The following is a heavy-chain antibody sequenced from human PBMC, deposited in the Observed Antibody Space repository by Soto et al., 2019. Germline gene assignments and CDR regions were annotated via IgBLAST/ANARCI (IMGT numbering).Heavy chain of an antibody. CDR3: ASSTVTTTVEPIFDY. J-gene: IGHJ4*02. V-gene: IGHV5-51*01. CDR1: GYSFTSYW. D-gene: IGHD4-17*01. Sequence: GYSFTSYWIGWVRQMPGKGLEWMGIIYPGDSDTRYSPSFQGQVTISADKSISTAYLQWSSLKASDTAMYYCASSTVTTTVEPIFDYWGQGTLVTVSS. CDR2: IYPGDSDT.